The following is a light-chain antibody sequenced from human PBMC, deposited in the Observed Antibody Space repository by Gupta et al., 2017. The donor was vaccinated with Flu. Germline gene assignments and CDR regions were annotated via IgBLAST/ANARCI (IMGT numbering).Light chain of an antibody. CDR1: SSNVGSNT. V-gene: IGLV1-44*01. CDR3: SESDDSPNGHYV. CDR2: CSN. J-gene: IGLJ1*01. Sequence: VTISCSGSSSNVGSNTVNWSQQGPGTAPTLLILCSNQRPSGVPARFACSTSGASASPVTSGRQAEDEAADYCSESDDSPNGHYVFGTGTKVTVL.